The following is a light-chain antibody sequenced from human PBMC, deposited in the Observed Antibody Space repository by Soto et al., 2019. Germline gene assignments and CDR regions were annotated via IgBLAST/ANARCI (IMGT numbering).Light chain of an antibody. Sequence: EIVLTQSPGTLSLSPGERATLSCRASQSVSSSYLAWYQQKPGQAPRLLIYGASSRATGIPDRFSGSGSGTDFILTISRLEPEDVAVYYCQQYGSSPAVTFGPGTKVDIK. CDR1: QSVSSSY. CDR3: QQYGSSPAVT. V-gene: IGKV3-20*01. J-gene: IGKJ3*01. CDR2: GAS.